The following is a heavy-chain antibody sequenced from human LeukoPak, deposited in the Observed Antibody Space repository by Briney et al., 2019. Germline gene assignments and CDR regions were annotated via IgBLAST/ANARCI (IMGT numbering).Heavy chain of an antibody. CDR1: GLTFSSDP. J-gene: IGHJ6*02. D-gene: IGHD6-19*01. V-gene: IGHV3-48*04. Sequence: PGRSLRLSCEASGLTFSSDPMHWVRQAPGKGLEWVSYISSSGSTIYYADSVKGRFTISRDNAKNSLYLQMNSLRAEDTAVYYCARDRSSGWSYGMDVWGQGTTVTVSS. CDR3: ARDRSSGWSYGMDV. CDR2: ISSSGSTI.